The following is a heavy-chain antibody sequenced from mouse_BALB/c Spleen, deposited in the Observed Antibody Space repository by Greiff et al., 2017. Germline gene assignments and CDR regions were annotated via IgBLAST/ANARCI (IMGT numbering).Heavy chain of an antibody. V-gene: IGHV5-6-3*01. J-gene: IGHJ3*01. CDR1: GFTFSSYG. CDR3: AREEYGNYWFAY. D-gene: IGHD2-10*02. Sequence: EVKLVESGGGLVQPGGSLKLSCAASGFTFSSYGMSWVRQTPDKRLELVATINSNGGSTYYPDSVKGRFTISRDNAKNTLYLQMSSLKSEDTAMYYCAREEYGNYWFAYWGQGTLVTVSA. CDR2: INSNGGST.